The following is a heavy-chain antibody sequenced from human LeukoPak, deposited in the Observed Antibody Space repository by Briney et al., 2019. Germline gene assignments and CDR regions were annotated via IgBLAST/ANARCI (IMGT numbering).Heavy chain of an antibody. CDR1: GYTFTSYD. J-gene: IGHJ1*01. V-gene: IGHV1-8*01. D-gene: IGHD6-13*01. Sequence: ASVKVSCKTSGYTFTSYDINWVRQAPGQGLEWMGWMNPNSGNTGYAQKFQGRVTMTRNTSISTAYMDLSSLRSEDTAIYYCARARSSSWRKTGYFQLWGQGTLVTVSS. CDR3: ARARSSSWRKTGYFQL. CDR2: MNPNSGNT.